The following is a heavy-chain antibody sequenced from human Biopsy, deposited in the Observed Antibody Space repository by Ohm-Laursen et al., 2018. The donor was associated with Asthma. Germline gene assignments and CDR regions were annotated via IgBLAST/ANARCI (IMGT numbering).Heavy chain of an antibody. CDR1: GFNLHNYG. D-gene: IGHD6-13*01. V-gene: IGHV3-30*18. CDR3: AKDRVAGRSYYFDY. CDR2: ILFDGRKI. J-gene: IGHJ4*02. Sequence: SLRLSCAASGFNLHNYGMNWVRRAPGKGLEWVAQILFDGRKINYPGSVKGRFTISRDNSKNMVYLQMNSLRPEDTAVYYCAKDRVAGRSYYFDYWGQGSLVSVSS.